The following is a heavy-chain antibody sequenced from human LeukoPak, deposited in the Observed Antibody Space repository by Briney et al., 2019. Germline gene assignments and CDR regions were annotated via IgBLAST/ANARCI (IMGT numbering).Heavy chain of an antibody. J-gene: IGHJ6*03. Sequence: GASVKVSCKASGYTFTSYYMHWVRQAPGQGLEWMGIIDPSGGSTSYAQKFQGRVTMTRVMSTSTVYMELSSLRSEDTAVYYCAREPAAIRLYYMDVWGKGTTVTVSS. V-gene: IGHV1-46*01. D-gene: IGHD2-2*02. CDR1: GYTFTSYY. CDR2: IDPSGGST. CDR3: AREPAAIRLYYMDV.